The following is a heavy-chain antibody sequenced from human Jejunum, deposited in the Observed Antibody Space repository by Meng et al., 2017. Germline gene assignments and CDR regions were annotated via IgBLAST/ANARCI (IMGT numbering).Heavy chain of an antibody. J-gene: IGHJ4*02. CDR3: ARDPRTNWASRLFDN. CDR1: GGSVRTTDW. D-gene: IGHD1/OR15-1a*01. V-gene: IGHV4-4*02. CDR2: SLRSGRA. Sequence: VLLEGVGPGLWRPSGPCALSCAVFGGSVRTTDWWSGVRQPPGKGVEWIGESLRSGRANYNPSLKGRVTISLDRSMNLFSLKLDSVTAADAAVYYCARDPRTNWASRLFDNWGQGTLVTVSS.